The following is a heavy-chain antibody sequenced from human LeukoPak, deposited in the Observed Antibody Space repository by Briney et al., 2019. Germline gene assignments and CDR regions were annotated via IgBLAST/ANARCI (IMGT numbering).Heavy chain of an antibody. J-gene: IGHJ6*02. CDR2: ISYDGSNK. Sequence: GRSLRLSCAASGFTFSSYAMHWVRQAPGKGLEWVAVISYDGSNKYYADSVKGRFTIPRDNSKNTLYLQMNSLRAEDTAVYYCARDLYYYDSSGYDPPSYYGMDVWGQGTTVTVSS. CDR3: ARDLYYYDSSGYDPPSYYGMDV. D-gene: IGHD3-22*01. CDR1: GFTFSSYA. V-gene: IGHV3-30*04.